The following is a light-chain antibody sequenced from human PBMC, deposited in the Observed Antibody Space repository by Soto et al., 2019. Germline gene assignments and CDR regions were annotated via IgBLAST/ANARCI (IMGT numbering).Light chain of an antibody. J-gene: IGLJ2*01. CDR2: EVS. V-gene: IGLV2-23*02. CDR3: CSYAGSSTFVV. Sequence: QSALTQPASVSGSPGQSITISCTGTSSDVGGYNYVSWYQQHPGKAPKLMIYEVSNRPSGVSLRFSGSKSGNTASLTISGLQAEDEADYYCCSYAGSSTFVVFGGGTKLTVL. CDR1: SSDVGGYNY.